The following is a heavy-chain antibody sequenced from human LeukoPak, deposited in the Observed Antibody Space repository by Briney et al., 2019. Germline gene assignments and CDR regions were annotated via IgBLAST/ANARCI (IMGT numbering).Heavy chain of an antibody. Sequence: GGSLRLSCAASGFTFRSYWMHWVRQAPGKGLVRVSRISNDGSTINYADTVKGRFTISRDNVNNTLYLQMNSLRAEDTAVYYCAPNWFDPWGQGTLVTVSS. CDR3: APNWFDP. CDR2: ISNDGSTI. J-gene: IGHJ5*02. V-gene: IGHV3-74*01. CDR1: GFTFRSYW.